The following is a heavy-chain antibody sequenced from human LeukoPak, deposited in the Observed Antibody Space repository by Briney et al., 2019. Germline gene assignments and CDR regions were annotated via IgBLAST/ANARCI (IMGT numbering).Heavy chain of an antibody. CDR2: ISGSGGST. V-gene: IGHV3-23*01. D-gene: IGHD3-22*01. J-gene: IGHJ5*02. CDR1: GFTFSSYA. CDR3: ANTPLARYYYDSSGYYFNWFDP. Sequence: PGGSLRLSCAASGFTFSSYAMSWVRQAPGKGLEWVSAISGSGGSTYYADSVKGRFTISRDNSKNTLYLQMNSLRAEDTAVYYCANTPLARYYYDSSGYYFNWFDPWGQGTLVTVSS.